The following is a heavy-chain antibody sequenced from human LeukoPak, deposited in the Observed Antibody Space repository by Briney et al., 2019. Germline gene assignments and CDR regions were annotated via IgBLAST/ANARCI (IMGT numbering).Heavy chain of an antibody. D-gene: IGHD3-10*01. CDR1: GFTFSSYG. V-gene: IGHV3-33*01. CDR2: IWYDGSNK. CDR3: ARDTGRGVAPYGMDV. J-gene: IGHJ6*04. Sequence: GGSLRLSCAASGFTFSSYGMHWVRQAPGKGLEWVAVIWYDGSNKYYADSVKGRFTISRDNSKNTLYLQMNSLRAEDTAVYYCARDTGRGVAPYGMDVWGKGTTVTVSS.